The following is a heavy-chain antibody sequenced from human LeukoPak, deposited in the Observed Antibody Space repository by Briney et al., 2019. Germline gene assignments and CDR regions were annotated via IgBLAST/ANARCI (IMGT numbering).Heavy chain of an antibody. CDR2: LSYAGGNK. J-gene: IGHJ2*01. Sequence: QPGGSLRLSCAASTFTLSTYSMHWVRQAPGKGLAWVALLSYAGGNKYYADSVQGRFTISRDNSKNTLFLQMNSLRPEDTAVYYCARKNGAYWYLDLWGRGTPVTVSS. CDR1: TFTLSTYS. D-gene: IGHD1-26*01. CDR3: ARKNGAYWYLDL. V-gene: IGHV3-30-3*01.